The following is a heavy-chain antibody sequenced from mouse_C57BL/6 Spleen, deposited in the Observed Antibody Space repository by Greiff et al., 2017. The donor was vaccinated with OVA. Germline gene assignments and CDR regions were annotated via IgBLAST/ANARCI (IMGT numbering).Heavy chain of an antibody. CDR2: INPNNGGT. D-gene: IGHD3-2*02. Sequence: VQLQQSGPELVKPGASVKIPCKASGYTFTDYNMDWVKQSHGKSLEWIGDINPNNGGTSYNQKFKGKATLTVDKSSNTAYMELRSLTSEDTAVYYCSRRGAQATFAYWGQGTLVTVSA. V-gene: IGHV1-18*01. CDR1: GYTFTDYN. J-gene: IGHJ3*01. CDR3: SRRGAQATFAY.